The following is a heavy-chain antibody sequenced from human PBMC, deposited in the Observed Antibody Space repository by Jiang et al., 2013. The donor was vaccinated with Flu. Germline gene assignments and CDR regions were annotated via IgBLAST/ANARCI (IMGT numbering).Heavy chain of an antibody. V-gene: IGHV5-51*01. J-gene: IGHJ2*01. CDR2: IYPGDSDT. D-gene: IGHD3-10*01. Sequence: GAEVKKPGESLKISCKGSGYSFTSYWIGWVRQMPGKGLEWMGIIYPGDSDTRYSPSFQGQVTISADKSISTAYLQWSSLKASDTAMYYCAITDSQWGSDWYFDLWGRGTLVTVSS. CDR3: AITDSQWGSDWYFDL. CDR1: GYSFTSYW.